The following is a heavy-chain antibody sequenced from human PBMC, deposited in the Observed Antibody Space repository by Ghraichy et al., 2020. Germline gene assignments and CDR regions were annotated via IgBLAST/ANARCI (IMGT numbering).Heavy chain of an antibody. V-gene: IGHV1-69*13. Sequence: SVKVPCKASGGTFSSYAISWVRQAPGQGLEWMGGIIPIFGTANYAQKFQGRVTITADESTSTAYMELSSLRSEDTAVYYCARFATYDYVWGSYRQLPDYFDYWGQGTLVTVSS. CDR3: ARFATYDYVWGSYRQLPDYFDY. CDR1: GGTFSSYA. CDR2: IIPIFGTA. J-gene: IGHJ4*02. D-gene: IGHD3-16*02.